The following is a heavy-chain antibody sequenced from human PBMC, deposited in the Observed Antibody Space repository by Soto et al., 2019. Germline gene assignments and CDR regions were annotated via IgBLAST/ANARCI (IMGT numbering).Heavy chain of an antibody. Sequence: PGGSLRLSCAASGCTFSDYYMTWIRQAPGKGLEWVSYISSSGNSIYYADSVKGRFTVSRDNAKNSLYLQMNSLRAEDTAVYYCARRAAAGRSFDYWGLGTLVTVSS. CDR1: GCTFSDYY. V-gene: IGHV3-11*01. CDR2: ISSSGNSI. D-gene: IGHD6-13*01. CDR3: ARRAAAGRSFDY. J-gene: IGHJ4*02.